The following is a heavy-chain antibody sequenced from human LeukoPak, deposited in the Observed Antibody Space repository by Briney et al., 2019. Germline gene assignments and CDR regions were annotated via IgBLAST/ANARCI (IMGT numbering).Heavy chain of an antibody. CDR1: AFTFSSYG. D-gene: IGHD3-10*02. J-gene: IGHJ6*04. V-gene: IGHV3-23*01. CDR2: ISPSGDST. Sequence: GGSLRLSCAASAFTFSSYGMNWVRQAPGKGLEWVSAISPSGDSTSYADSVKGRFTISRDNAKNSLYLQMNSLRAEDTAVYYCAELGITMIGGVWGKGTTVTISS. CDR3: AELGITMIGGV.